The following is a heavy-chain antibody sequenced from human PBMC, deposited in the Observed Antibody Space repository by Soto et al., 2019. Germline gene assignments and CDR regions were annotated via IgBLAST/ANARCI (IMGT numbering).Heavy chain of an antibody. V-gene: IGHV1-69*06. D-gene: IGHD2-2*01. J-gene: IGHJ6*02. Sequence: QVQLVQSGAEVKKPASSVKVSCKASGGTFSSYAISWVRQAPGQGLEWMGGIIPIFGRANYAQRFQGRVTMIAATSTSKIDLGLISLRLEAAALYSRGRGRPIVLVPSALHDYYYGMDVWGQGTTVTVSS. CDR1: GGTFSSYA. CDR3: GRGRPIVLVPSALHDYYYGMDV. CDR2: IIPIFGRA.